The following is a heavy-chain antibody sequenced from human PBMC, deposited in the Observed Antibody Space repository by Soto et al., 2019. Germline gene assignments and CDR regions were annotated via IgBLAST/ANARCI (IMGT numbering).Heavy chain of an antibody. Sequence: EVQLLESGGGLVQPGGSLRLSCAASGFTLSNYGMNWVRQAPGKGLEWVSGISGSDGSTYYADSVKGRFTISRDNSKNALYLQMNTLRAEDTAVYYCAKDNYDYWGQGTLVTVSS. CDR1: GFTLSNYG. D-gene: IGHD5-12*01. CDR2: ISGSDGST. CDR3: AKDNYDY. V-gene: IGHV3-23*01. J-gene: IGHJ4*02.